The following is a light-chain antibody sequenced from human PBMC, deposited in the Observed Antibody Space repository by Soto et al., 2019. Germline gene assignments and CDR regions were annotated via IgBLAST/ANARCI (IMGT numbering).Light chain of an antibody. CDR2: GAS. CDR1: QSGSSS. Sequence: EVVLTQSPGTLSLSPGERATLCCRASQSGSSSLAWYQQKPGQPPRLFIYGASSRVTGIPDRFSGSGSGTEFTLSISRLEPEDFAVYYCQQYGSSRTFGQGTKVDIK. V-gene: IGKV3-20*01. J-gene: IGKJ1*01. CDR3: QQYGSSRT.